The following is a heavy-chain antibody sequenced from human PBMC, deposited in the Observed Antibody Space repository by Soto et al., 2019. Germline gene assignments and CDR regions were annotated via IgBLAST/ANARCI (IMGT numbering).Heavy chain of an antibody. CDR3: AKDCGSRSRYYFDY. V-gene: IGHV3-9*01. J-gene: IGHJ4*02. D-gene: IGHD6-13*01. Sequence: EVQLVESGGGLVQPGRSLRLSCAASGFTFDDYAMHWVRQAPGKGLEWVSGISWDSGSIGYADAVKGRFTISRDNAKNALYLQMNSLRAEDTALYYCAKDCGSRSRYYFDYWGQGTLVTVSS. CDR1: GFTFDDYA. CDR2: ISWDSGSI.